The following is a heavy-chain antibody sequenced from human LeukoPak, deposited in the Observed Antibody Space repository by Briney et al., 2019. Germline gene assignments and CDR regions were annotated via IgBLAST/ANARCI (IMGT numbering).Heavy chain of an antibody. Sequence: PSETLSLTCTVSGGSISSSSYYWGWIRQPPGKGLEWIGEINHSGSTNYNPSLKSRVTISVDTSKNQFSLKLYSVTAADTAVYYCARGGDYGDYVFHYWGQGTLVTVSS. J-gene: IGHJ4*02. D-gene: IGHD4-17*01. CDR2: INHSGST. V-gene: IGHV4-39*07. CDR1: GGSISSSSYY. CDR3: ARGGDYGDYVFHY.